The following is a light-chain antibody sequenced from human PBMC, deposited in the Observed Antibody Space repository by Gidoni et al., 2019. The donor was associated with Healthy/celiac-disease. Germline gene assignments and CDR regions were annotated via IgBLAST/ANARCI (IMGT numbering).Light chain of an antibody. Sequence: QSVLTQPPSASGTPGQGVTNTCSGSSSNIGSNTVNCYQQLPGTSPKLLIYSNNQRPSGVPDRFSGSKSGTSASLAISGLQSEDEADYYCAAWDDSLNGPVFGGGTKLTVL. CDR2: SNN. J-gene: IGLJ3*02. V-gene: IGLV1-44*01. CDR3: AAWDDSLNGPV. CDR1: SSNIGSNT.